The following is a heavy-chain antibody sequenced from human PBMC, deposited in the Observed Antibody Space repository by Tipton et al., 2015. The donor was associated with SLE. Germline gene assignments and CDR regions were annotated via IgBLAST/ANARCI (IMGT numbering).Heavy chain of an antibody. CDR2: INSDGSST. J-gene: IGHJ3*02. CDR1: GFTFSSYW. V-gene: IGHV3-74*01. D-gene: IGHD6-19*01. CDR3: ARGGSVWNDAFDI. Sequence: SLRLSCAASGFTFSSYWMHWVRQAPGKGLVWVSRINSDGSSTTYADSVKGRFTISRDNAKNTLYLQMNSLRAEDTAVYYCARGGSVWNDAFDIWGQGTMVTVSS.